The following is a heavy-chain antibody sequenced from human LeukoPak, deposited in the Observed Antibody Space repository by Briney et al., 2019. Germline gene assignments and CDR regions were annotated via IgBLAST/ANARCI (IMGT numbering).Heavy chain of an antibody. CDR3: ARRGPGYSSSWPIWYYFDY. D-gene: IGHD6-13*01. J-gene: IGHJ4*02. CDR1: GYTFTSYG. Sequence: SVKVSCKASGYTFTSYGISWVRQAPGQGLEWMGGIIPIFGTANYAQKFQGRVTITTDESTSTAYMELSSLRSEDTAVYYCARRGPGYSSSWPIWYYFDYWGQGTLVTVSS. CDR2: IIPIFGTA. V-gene: IGHV1-69*05.